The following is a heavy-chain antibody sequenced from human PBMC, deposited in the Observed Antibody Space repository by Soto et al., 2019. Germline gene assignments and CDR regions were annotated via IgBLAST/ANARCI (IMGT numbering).Heavy chain of an antibody. CDR2: IYYSGST. CDR3: ARGPLFFIAAAGLDY. V-gene: IGHV4-30-4*02. CDR1: GGSISSGDYY. J-gene: IGHJ4*02. Sequence: SETLSLTCTVSGGSISSGDYYWSWIRQPPGKGLEWIGYIYYSGSTFYNPSLKSRVTISVDTSKNQFSLKLSSVTAADTAVYYCARGPLFFIAAAGLDYWGQGTLVTVSS. D-gene: IGHD6-13*01.